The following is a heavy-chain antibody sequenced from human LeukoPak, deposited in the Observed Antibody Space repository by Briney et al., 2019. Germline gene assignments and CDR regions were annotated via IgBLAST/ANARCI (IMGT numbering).Heavy chain of an antibody. CDR3: ARLDGRIDYFDY. Sequence: SETLSLTCTVSGGSISSYYWSWIRQPPGKGLEWIGYIYYSGSTNYNPSLKSRVTISVDTSKNQFSLKLSSVTAADTAVYYCARLDGRIDYFDYWGQGTLVTVSP. D-gene: IGHD2-2*03. J-gene: IGHJ4*02. V-gene: IGHV4-59*01. CDR2: IYYSGST. CDR1: GGSISSYY.